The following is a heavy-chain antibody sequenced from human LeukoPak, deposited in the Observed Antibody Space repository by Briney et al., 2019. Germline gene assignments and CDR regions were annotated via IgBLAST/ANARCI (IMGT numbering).Heavy chain of an antibody. CDR2: IYNSGST. J-gene: IGHJ6*02. CDR3: GRHGIAGARTYYYGVDV. Sequence: PSETLSLTCTVSGGSISGYYWSWIRQPPGKGLEWIGHIYNSGSTSFNPSLKSRATISVDTSKNQLSLRLSSVTAADTAVYYCGRHGIAGARTYYYGVDVWGQGTTVTVSS. D-gene: IGHD1-26*01. CDR1: GGSISGYY. V-gene: IGHV4-59*08.